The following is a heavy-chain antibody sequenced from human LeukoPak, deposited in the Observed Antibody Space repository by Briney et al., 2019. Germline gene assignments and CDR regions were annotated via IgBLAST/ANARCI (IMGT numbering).Heavy chain of an antibody. D-gene: IGHD3-22*01. CDR3: ARVTYYFDSRGYYAFDY. J-gene: IGHJ4*01. Sequence: GGSLRLSCTASGFTFTSYAISWVRRAPGKGLEWVSAISGSGGDSYYADSVEGRFTISRDNSKNTLSPQMNSLRAEDTAVYYCARVTYYFDSRGYYAFDYWGQGTLVTVSS. CDR1: GFTFTSYA. V-gene: IGHV3-23*01. CDR2: ISGSGGDS.